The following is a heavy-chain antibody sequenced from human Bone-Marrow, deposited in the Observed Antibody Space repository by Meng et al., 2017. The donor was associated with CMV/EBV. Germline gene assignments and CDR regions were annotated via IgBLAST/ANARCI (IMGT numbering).Heavy chain of an antibody. D-gene: IGHD6-13*01. J-gene: IGHJ6*02. CDR2: ISGSGGST. CDR3: ARDYRIAAAVTYYYGMDV. V-gene: IGHV3-23*01. CDR1: GFTFSSYA. Sequence: GESLKISCAASGFTFSSYAMSWVRQAPGKGLEWVSAISGSGGSTYYADSVKGRFTISRDNSKNTLYLQMNSLRAEDTAVYYCARDYRIAAAVTYYYGMDVWGQGTTVTVSS.